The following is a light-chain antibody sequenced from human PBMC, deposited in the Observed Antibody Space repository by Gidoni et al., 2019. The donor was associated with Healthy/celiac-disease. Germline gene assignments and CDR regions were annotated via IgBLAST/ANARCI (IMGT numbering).Light chain of an antibody. V-gene: IGKV4-1*01. J-gene: IGKJ2*01. CDR1: QSVLYSSNNKNY. Sequence: DLVMTQSPDSLAVSLGERATTNCKSSQSVLYSSNNKNYLAWYQQKPGQPPKLLIYWASTRESGVPDRFSGSGSGTDFTLTISSLQAEDVAVYYCQQYYSTPPMYTFGQGTKLEIK. CDR3: QQYYSTPPMYT. CDR2: WAS.